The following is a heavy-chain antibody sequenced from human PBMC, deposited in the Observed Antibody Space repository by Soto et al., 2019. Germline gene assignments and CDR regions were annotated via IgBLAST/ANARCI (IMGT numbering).Heavy chain of an antibody. D-gene: IGHD6-25*01. CDR3: ARPRVVRAADRYNWFDP. J-gene: IGHJ5*02. CDR1: GGSISSSSYY. V-gene: IGHV4-39*01. CDR2: IYYSGST. Sequence: SETLSLTCTVSGGSISSSSYYWGWIRQPPGKGLEWIGSIYYSGSTYYNPSLKSRVTISVDTSKNQFSLKLSSVTAADTAVYYCARPRVVRAADRYNWFDPWGQGTLVTVSS.